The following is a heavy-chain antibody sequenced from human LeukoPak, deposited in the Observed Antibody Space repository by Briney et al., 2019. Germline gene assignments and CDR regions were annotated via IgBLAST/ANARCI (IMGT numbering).Heavy chain of an antibody. CDR2: IYYSGST. V-gene: IGHV4-59*08. D-gene: IGHD5-18*01. CDR3: ARHNVDTAIFDY. Sequence: PSETLSLTCTASGGSISRYYWSWIRQPPGKGLEWIGYIYYSGSTNYNPSLKSRVTISVDTSKNQFSLKLSSVTAADTAVYYCARHNVDTAIFDYWGQGTLVTVSS. J-gene: IGHJ4*02. CDR1: GGSISRYY.